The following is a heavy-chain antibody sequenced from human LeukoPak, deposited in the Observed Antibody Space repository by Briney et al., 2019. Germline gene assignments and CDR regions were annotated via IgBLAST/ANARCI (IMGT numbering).Heavy chain of an antibody. D-gene: IGHD5-12*01. CDR3: ARGGPSGYVD. V-gene: IGHV4-34*01. CDR2: INHRGST. CDR1: GGSFSGYY. J-gene: IGHJ4*02. Sequence: SETLSLTCAVYGGSFSGYYWSWIRQPPGNGLEWIGEINHRGSTNYNPSLKSRVTILVDTSKNQFSLKLSSGTAADTAVYYCARGGPSGYVDWGQGTLVTVSS.